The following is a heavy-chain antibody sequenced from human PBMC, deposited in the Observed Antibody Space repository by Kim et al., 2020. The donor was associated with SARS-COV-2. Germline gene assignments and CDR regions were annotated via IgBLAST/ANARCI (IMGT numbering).Heavy chain of an antibody. CDR1: GYSFTSYW. V-gene: IGHV5-10-1*01. CDR2: IDPSDSYT. D-gene: IGHD3-22*01. J-gene: IGHJ5*02. CDR3: ARPHGSGYSPGWFDP. Sequence: GESLKISCKGSGYSFTSYWISWVRQMPGKGLEWMGRIDPSDSYTNYSPSFQGHVTISADKSISTAYLQWSSLKASDTAMYYCARPHGSGYSPGWFDPWGQGTLVTVSS.